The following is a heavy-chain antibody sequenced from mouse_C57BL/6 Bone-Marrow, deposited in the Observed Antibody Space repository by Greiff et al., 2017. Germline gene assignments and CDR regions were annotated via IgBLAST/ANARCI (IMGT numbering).Heavy chain of an antibody. D-gene: IGHD2-1*01. Sequence: KPGRGLEWSGRIDPNSGGTKYNEKFKSKATLTVDKPSSTAYMQLSSLTSEDSAVYYCARRRDGNLYWYFDVWGTGTTVTVSS. CDR2: IDPNSGGT. CDR3: ARRRDGNLYWYFDV. V-gene: IGHV1-72*01. J-gene: IGHJ1*03.